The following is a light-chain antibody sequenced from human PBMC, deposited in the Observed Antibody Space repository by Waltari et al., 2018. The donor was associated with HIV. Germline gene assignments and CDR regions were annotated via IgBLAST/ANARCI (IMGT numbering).Light chain of an antibody. J-gene: IGKJ4*01. Sequence: DIQMTQSPSSLSAFVGNTVPIPCRALRDISGWLTWYQQKPGRAPELLFYAASSLHREDPSRVSASGSGTQVTLTIASLQPEDFATYYCQQTNNFPLTFGGGTKV. V-gene: IGKV1-12*01. CDR3: QQTNNFPLT. CDR2: AAS. CDR1: RDISGW.